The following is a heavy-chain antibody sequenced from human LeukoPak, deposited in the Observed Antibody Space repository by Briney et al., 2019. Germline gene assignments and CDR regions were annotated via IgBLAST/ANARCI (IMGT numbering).Heavy chain of an antibody. CDR3: AVTGIAAAGSGY. CDR2: IIPIFGTA. J-gene: IGHJ4*02. Sequence: SVKVTCKASGGTFSSYAISWVRQAPGQGLEWMGGIIPIFGTANYAQKFQGRVTITADESTSTAYMELSSLRSEDTAVYYCAVTGIAAAGSGYWGQGTLVTVSS. CDR1: GGTFSSYA. V-gene: IGHV1-69*13. D-gene: IGHD6-13*01.